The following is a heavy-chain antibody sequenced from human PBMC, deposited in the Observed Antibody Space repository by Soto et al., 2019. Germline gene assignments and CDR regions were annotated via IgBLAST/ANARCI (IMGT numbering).Heavy chain of an antibody. V-gene: IGHV1-18*01. CDR1: GYTFSSYG. J-gene: IGHJ4*02. CDR2: ISPHNGDT. D-gene: IGHD2-8*02. CDR3: ASRGDWMCPGPWDY. Sequence: QVQLVQSGGEGKKPGASVKVSCKASGYTFSSYGINWVRQAPGQGLEWMGWISPHNGDTKTAQRFQGRVSMTTDTATTTADMELRSLRSDDTAVYYWASRGDWMCPGPWDYWGQGTLVTVSS.